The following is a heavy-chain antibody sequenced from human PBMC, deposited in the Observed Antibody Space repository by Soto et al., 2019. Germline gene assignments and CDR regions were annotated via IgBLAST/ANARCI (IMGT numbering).Heavy chain of an antibody. J-gene: IGHJ4*01. CDR3: ARLPKGSVVTG. V-gene: IGHV3-48*02. CDR2: ISSSSENI. D-gene: IGHD2-21*02. Sequence: GGSLRLSCVGSGFSFRDHSMNWVRQPPGKGLQWISYISSSSENIYYADSVKGRFTVSRDNAKNTLFLQMNSLRDDDSAIYYCARLPKGSVVTGWGRGSLVTVSS. CDR1: GFSFRDHS.